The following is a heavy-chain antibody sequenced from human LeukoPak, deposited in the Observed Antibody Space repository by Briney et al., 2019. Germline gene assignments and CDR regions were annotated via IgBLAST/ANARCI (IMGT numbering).Heavy chain of an antibody. CDR1: GGTFSSYA. V-gene: IGHV1-69*13. J-gene: IGHJ6*02. CDR2: IIPIFGTA. Sequence: SVKVSCKASGGTFSSYAIRWVRQAPGQGLEWMGGIIPIFGTANYAQKFQGRVTITADESTSTAYMELSSLRSEDTAVYYCARDVMATNYYYYGMDVWGQGTTVTVSS. CDR3: ARDVMATNYYYYGMDV. D-gene: IGHD5-24*01.